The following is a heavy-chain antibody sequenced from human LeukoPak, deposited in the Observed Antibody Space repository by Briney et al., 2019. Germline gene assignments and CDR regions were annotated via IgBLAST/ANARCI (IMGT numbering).Heavy chain of an antibody. Sequence: GGSLRLSCAASGFTFSDYYMSWIRQAPGKGLEWVSYISSSGSTIYYADSVKGRFTISRDNAKNSLYLQMNSLRAEDTAVYYCASGSSSSRNAFDIWGQGTMVTVSS. CDR1: GFTFSDYY. CDR3: ASGSSSSRNAFDI. CDR2: ISSSGSTI. D-gene: IGHD6-6*01. J-gene: IGHJ3*02. V-gene: IGHV3-11*04.